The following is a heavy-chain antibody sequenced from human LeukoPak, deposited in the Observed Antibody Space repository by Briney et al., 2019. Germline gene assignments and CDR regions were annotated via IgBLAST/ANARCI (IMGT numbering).Heavy chain of an antibody. V-gene: IGHV4-39*07. CDR2: IYYSGST. CDR1: GGSISSSSYY. D-gene: IGHD1-26*01. CDR3: ARVELEAPRGERFDI. Sequence: PSQTLSLTCTVSGGSISSSSYYWGWIRQPPGKGLGWIGSIYYSGSTNYNPSLKSRVTISVDKSKNQFSLKLSSVTAADTAVYYCARVELEAPRGERFDIWGQGTMVTVSS. J-gene: IGHJ3*02.